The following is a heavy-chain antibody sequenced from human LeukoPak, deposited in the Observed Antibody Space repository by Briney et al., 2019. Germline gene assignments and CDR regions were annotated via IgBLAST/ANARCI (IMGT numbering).Heavy chain of an antibody. Sequence: GGSLRLSCAASGFTFDDYAMHWVRQAPGKGLEWVSGISWNSGSIGYADSVKGRFTISRDNAKNSLYLQMNSLRAEDTAVYSCARGADGVSSNSRGWFDPWGQGTLVTVSS. V-gene: IGHV3-9*01. CDR2: ISWNSGSI. J-gene: IGHJ5*02. CDR3: ARGADGVSSNSRGWFDP. D-gene: IGHD2-15*01. CDR1: GFTFDDYA.